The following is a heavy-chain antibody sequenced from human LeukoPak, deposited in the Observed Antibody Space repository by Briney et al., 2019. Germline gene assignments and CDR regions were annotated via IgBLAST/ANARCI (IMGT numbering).Heavy chain of an antibody. CDR1: GFTFSSYA. CDR2: ISGSSSIT. V-gene: IGHV3-23*01. CDR3: AKVMPLGCYSAFDI. Sequence: GGSLRLSCAASGFTFSSYAMSWVRQAPGKGLEWVSAISGSSSITYYADSVKGRFTISRDNSKNTLYLQMNRLRAEDTAVYYCAKVMPLGCYSAFDIWGQGTMVTVSS. D-gene: IGHD1-26*01. J-gene: IGHJ3*02.